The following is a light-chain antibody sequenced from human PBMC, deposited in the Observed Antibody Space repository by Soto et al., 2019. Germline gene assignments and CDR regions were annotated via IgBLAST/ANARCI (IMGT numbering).Light chain of an antibody. J-gene: IGKJ1*01. Sequence: EMVLTQSPGTLSLSPGETTRLSCRASQSINSDVAWYQQKVGQAPRLLIYGASNRATGIPDRFSGSGSGTDFTLTISRLEPEDFAVYYCQQYGRSGTFGQGTKVDIK. CDR3: QQYGRSGT. CDR1: QSINSD. CDR2: GAS. V-gene: IGKV3-20*01.